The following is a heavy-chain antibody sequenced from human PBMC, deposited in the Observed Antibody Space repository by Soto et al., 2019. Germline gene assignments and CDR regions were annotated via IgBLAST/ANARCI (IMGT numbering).Heavy chain of an antibody. Sequence: QVQLVQSGAEVKKPGASVKVSCKASGYTFTGYYMHWVRQAPGQGLEWMGWINPNSGGTNYAQKFQGWVTMTRDTSISTAYMELSRLRSDDTAVYYCAREQGYSSSSSPGIFDYWGQGTLVTVSS. CDR1: GYTFTGYY. V-gene: IGHV1-2*04. CDR2: INPNSGGT. CDR3: AREQGYSSSSSPGIFDY. D-gene: IGHD6-6*01. J-gene: IGHJ4*02.